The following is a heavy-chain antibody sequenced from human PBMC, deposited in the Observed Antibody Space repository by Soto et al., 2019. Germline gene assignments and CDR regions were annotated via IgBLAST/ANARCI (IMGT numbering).Heavy chain of an antibody. CDR1: SFTFSTYE. J-gene: IGHJ4*02. V-gene: IGHV3-48*03. CDR2: ISSSGYTV. CDR3: VRYCSTTLCNGVATRTFDY. D-gene: IGHD2-2*01. Sequence: GGALRLSCAASSFTFSTYEMNWVRQAPGKGLERVSYISSSGYTVYYADSVKGRFTISRDNTRNSLYLQMNSLRDEDTALYYCVRYCSTTLCNGVATRTFDYWGQGTLVTVSS.